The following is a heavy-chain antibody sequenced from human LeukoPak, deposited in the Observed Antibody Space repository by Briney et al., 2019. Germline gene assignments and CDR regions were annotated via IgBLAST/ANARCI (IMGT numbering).Heavy chain of an antibody. CDR2: IYYSGST. J-gene: IGHJ4*02. CDR3: AREVRGQLVRDYFDY. Sequence: GSLRLSCAASGFTFSNYAMSWVRQAPGKGLEWIGSIYYSGSTYYNPSLKSRVTISVDTSKNQFSLKLSSVTAADTAVYYCAREVRGQLVRDYFDYWGQGTLVTVSS. D-gene: IGHD6-6*01. CDR1: GFTFSNYA. V-gene: IGHV4-39*07.